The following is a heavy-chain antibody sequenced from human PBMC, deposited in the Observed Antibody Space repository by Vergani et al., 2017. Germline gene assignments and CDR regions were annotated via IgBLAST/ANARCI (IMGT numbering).Heavy chain of an antibody. CDR2: IKSKTDGGTT. V-gene: IGHV3-15*01. CDR1: GFTFINAW. CDR3: AKDGVGYCNSTNCYREAFDV. D-gene: IGHD2-2*01. J-gene: IGHJ3*01. Sequence: EVQLVESGGGLVKPGGSLRLSCAASGFTFINAWMTWVRQAPGKGLEWVGRIKSKTDGGTTYYAAPVKGKFTISRDDSKNTLYLQMNSLKTEDTAVYYCAKDGVGYCNSTNCYREAFDVWGQGTMVIVSS.